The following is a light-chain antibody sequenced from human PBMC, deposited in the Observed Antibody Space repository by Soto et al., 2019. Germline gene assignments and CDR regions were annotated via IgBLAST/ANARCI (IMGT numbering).Light chain of an antibody. V-gene: IGLV1-40*01. Sequence: QSVLTQPPSVSGAPGESVTISCAGSSSNIGAGSGVHWYQQLPGTAPRLLIFRDGQRPSGVPARFFGSKSDTSASLAITGLRSEDEAHYYCAVWDNSMTAWVFGGGTKVTVL. J-gene: IGLJ3*02. CDR1: SSNIGAGSG. CDR3: AVWDNSMTAWV. CDR2: RDG.